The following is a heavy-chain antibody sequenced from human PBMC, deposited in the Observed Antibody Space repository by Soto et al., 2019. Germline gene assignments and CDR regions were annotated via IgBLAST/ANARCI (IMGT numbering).Heavy chain of an antibody. D-gene: IGHD3-22*01. Sequence: SETQSLTCTVSGGSVSSGNYYWSWIRQPPGKGLEWIGYFYYTGSTNYNPSLKSRVTISIDASKNQFSLRLSSVTAADTAVYYCARSMHYSDGSNYSPFDYWGQGTLVTVSS. CDR2: FYYTGST. CDR3: ARSMHYSDGSNYSPFDY. V-gene: IGHV4-61*01. J-gene: IGHJ4*02. CDR1: GGSVSSGNYY.